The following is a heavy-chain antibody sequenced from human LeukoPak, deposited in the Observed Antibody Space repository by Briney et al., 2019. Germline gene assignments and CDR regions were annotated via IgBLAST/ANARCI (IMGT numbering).Heavy chain of an antibody. V-gene: IGHV4-34*01. J-gene: IGHJ6*02. CDR3: ARERLARGVMTYYYYGMDV. D-gene: IGHD3-10*01. CDR2: INHSGST. CDR1: GGSFSGYY. Sequence: SETLSLTCAVYGGSFSGYYWSWIRQPPGKGLEWIGEINHSGSTNYNPSLKSRVTISVDTSKNQFSLKLSSVTAADTAVYYCARERLARGVMTYYYYGMDVWGQGTTVTVSS.